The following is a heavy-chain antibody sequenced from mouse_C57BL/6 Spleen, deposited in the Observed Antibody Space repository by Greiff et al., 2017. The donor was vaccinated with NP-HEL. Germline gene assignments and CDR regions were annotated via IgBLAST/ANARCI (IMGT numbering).Heavy chain of an antibody. J-gene: IGHJ1*03. Sequence: EVNVVESGGGLVKPGGSLKLSCAASGFTFSSYTMSWVRQTPEKRLEWVATISGGGGNTYYPDSVKGRFTISRDNAKNTLYLQMSSLRSEDTALYYCARQCYGSSPDWYFDVWGTGTTVTVSS. CDR2: ISGGGGNT. CDR3: ARQCYGSSPDWYFDV. CDR1: GFTFSSYT. D-gene: IGHD1-1*01. V-gene: IGHV5-9*01.